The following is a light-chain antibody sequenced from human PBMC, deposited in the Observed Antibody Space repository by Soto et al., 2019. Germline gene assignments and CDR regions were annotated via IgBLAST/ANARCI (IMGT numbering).Light chain of an antibody. J-gene: IGKJ1*01. CDR1: QSVSSN. Sequence: EIVMTQSPATLSVSPGERATLSCRASQSVSSNLAWYQQKRGQAPRLLIYGASTRATGIPARFSGSWSGTEFTLTISSLQSEDFAVYYCQQYNNWRGTFGQGTKVEIK. CDR2: GAS. V-gene: IGKV3-15*01. CDR3: QQYNNWRGT.